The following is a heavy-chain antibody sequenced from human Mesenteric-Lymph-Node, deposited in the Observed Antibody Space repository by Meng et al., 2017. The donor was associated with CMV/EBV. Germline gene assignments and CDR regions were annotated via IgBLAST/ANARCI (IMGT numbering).Heavy chain of an antibody. V-gene: IGHV4-59*01. CDR3: ARDGGGGYY. Sequence: GSLSLSCTVSGGFISCYYWSWIRQPPGKGLGWLGYIYYSGSTNYNPSLKSRVTISVDTSKNQFSLKLRSVTAADTAVYYCARDGGGGYYWGQGTLVTVSS. CDR1: GGFISCYY. J-gene: IGHJ4*02. D-gene: IGHD3-16*01. CDR2: IYYSGST.